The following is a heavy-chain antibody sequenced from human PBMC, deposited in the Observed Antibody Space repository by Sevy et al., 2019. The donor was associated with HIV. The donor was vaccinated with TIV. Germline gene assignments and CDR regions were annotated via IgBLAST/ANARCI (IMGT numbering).Heavy chain of an antibody. Sequence: ASVKVSCKASGGTFSSYAISWVRQAPGQGLEWMGGIIPIFGTANYARKLKGRVTITPDESTSKAYMELSSLGSEDTAGDYCAREAYDSRGFDIWGQGTMVTVSS. CDR3: AREAYDSRGFDI. CDR2: IIPIFGTA. D-gene: IGHD3-22*01. CDR1: GGTFSSYA. V-gene: IGHV1-69*13. J-gene: IGHJ3*02.